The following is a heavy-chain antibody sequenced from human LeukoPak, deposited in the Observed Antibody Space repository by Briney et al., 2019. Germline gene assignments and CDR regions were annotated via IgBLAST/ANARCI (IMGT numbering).Heavy chain of an antibody. CDR1: GFTVSSNY. V-gene: IGHV3-66*01. CDR2: IYSGGST. D-gene: IGHD1-26*01. CDR3: AQSGIVGATPFDY. Sequence: GGSLRLSCAASGFTVSSNYMSWVRQAPGKGLEWVSVIYSGGSTYYADSVKGRFTISRDNSKNTLYLQMNSLRAEDTAVYYCAQSGIVGATPFDYWGQGTLVTVSS. J-gene: IGHJ4*02.